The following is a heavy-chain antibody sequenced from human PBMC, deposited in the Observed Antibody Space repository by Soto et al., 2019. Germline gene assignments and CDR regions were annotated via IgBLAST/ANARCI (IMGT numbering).Heavy chain of an antibody. CDR2: ISSSSSYI. V-gene: IGHV3-21*01. CDR3: ARDRGGGSYYFDY. CDR1: GFTFSSYS. J-gene: IGHJ4*02. D-gene: IGHD1-26*01. Sequence: EVQLVESGGGLVKPGGSLRLSCAASGFTFSSYSMNWVRQAPGKGLEWVSSISSSSSYIYYADSVKGRFTISRDNAKNSLYLQMNSPRAEDTAVYYCARDRGGGSYYFDYWGQGTLVTVSS.